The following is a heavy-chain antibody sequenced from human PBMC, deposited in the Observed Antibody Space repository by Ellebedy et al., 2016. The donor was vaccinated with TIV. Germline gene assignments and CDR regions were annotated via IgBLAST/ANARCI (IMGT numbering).Heavy chain of an antibody. CDR2: ISYTGDLM. Sequence: GESLKISCAASGFTFSGYYMSWFRQAPGKGPEWVSYISYTGDLMYYADSVKGRFTTSRDNAGNSLYLQMNSLRAEDTAMYYCARGGVINSYAAADNWGQGTLVTVST. V-gene: IGHV3-11*04. J-gene: IGHJ4*02. CDR3: ARGGVINSYAAADN. D-gene: IGHD5-18*01. CDR1: GFTFSGYY.